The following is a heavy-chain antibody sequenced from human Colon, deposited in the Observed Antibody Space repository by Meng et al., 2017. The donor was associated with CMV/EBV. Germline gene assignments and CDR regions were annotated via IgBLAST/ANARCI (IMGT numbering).Heavy chain of an antibody. CDR2: ISWNSGDI. Sequence: SLKISCAASGFTFNDYAMHWVRQAPGKGLQWVSGISWNSGDIDYADSVKGRFTISRDNAKTSLFLQMNGLRADDTAFYYCVKDVSYGSGRLSGAFHMWGQGTMVTVSS. CDR3: VKDVSYGSGRLSGAFHM. J-gene: IGHJ3*02. CDR1: GFTFNDYA. D-gene: IGHD3-10*01. V-gene: IGHV3-9*01.